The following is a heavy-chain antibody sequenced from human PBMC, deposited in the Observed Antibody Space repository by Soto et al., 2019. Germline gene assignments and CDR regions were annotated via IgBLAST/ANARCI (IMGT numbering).Heavy chain of an antibody. CDR1: GHSFTSYW. V-gene: IGHV5-51*01. J-gene: IGHJ5*02. CDR2: IYPGDSDT. CDR3: ARHRGDYDFWSGYPTYNWFDP. D-gene: IGHD3-3*01. Sequence: GESLKISCKGSGHSFTSYWVGWVRQMPGKGLELMGIIYPGDSDTRYSPSFQGQVTISADKSISTAYLQWSSLKASDTAMYYCARHRGDYDFWSGYPTYNWFDPWGQGTLVTVSS.